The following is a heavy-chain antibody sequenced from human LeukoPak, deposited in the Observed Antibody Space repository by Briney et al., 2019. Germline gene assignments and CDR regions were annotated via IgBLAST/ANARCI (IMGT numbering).Heavy chain of an antibody. V-gene: IGHV3-74*01. J-gene: IGHJ4*02. CDR3: ARDVYGLGDY. Sequence: GGSLRLSCVASGFTFSNYWMHWVRQAPEKGLTWVSKINSDGSGPDYADSVKGRFTISRDNAKNTLYLQVNSLRAEDTAVYYCARDVYGLGDYWGQGTLVTVSS. CDR1: GFTFSNYW. D-gene: IGHD1-14*01. CDR2: INSDGSGP.